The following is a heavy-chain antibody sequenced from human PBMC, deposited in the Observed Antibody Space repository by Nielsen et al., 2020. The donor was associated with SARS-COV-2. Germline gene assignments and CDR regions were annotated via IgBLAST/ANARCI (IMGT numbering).Heavy chain of an antibody. J-gene: IGHJ4*02. CDR2: INHSGST. V-gene: IGHV4-34*01. CDR1: GFTFSSYE. D-gene: IGHD3-22*01. Sequence: ESLKISCAASGFTFSSYEMNWVRQAPGKGLEWIGEINHSGSTNYNPSLKSRVTISVDTSKNQFSLKLSSVTAADTAVYYCARGHGARSSGYYYVRNYFDYWGQGTLVTVSS. CDR3: ARGHGARSSGYYYVRNYFDY.